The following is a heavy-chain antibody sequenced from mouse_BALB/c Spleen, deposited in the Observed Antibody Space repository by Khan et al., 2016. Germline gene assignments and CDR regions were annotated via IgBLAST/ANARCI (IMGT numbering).Heavy chain of an antibody. CDR3: GRGAY. J-gene: IGHJ2*01. V-gene: IGHV5-17*02. CDR2: ISSGSSAI. CDR1: GFTFSSFG. Sequence: VQLKESGGGLVQPGGSRKLSCAASGFTFSSFGMHWVRQAPEKGLEWVAFISSGSSAIYYADPVKGRFTISRDNPKNPLFLQRTSLRAEDTANYYSGRGAYWGQGTTLTVSS.